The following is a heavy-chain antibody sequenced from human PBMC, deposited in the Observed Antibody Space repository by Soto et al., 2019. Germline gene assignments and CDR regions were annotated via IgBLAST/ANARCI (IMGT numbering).Heavy chain of an antibody. V-gene: IGHV1-69*13. CDR3: ARLPDYFTRSGYYYGVDY. D-gene: IGHD3-22*01. Sequence: SVKVSCKASGGTFSTYAISWVRQAPGQGLEWMGGIIPMFGTAKYAQKFQGRVTITADESTTTAYMELSSLGSDDTAVYYCARLPDYFTRSGYYYGVDYWGQGTLVTVSS. CDR2: IIPMFGTA. CDR1: GGTFSTYA. J-gene: IGHJ4*02.